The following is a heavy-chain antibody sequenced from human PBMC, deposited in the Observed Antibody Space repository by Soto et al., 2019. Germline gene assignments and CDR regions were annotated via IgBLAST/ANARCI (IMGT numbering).Heavy chain of an antibody. CDR3: ARRGQTLSGRWYVGFDS. Sequence: PSETLSLTCTVSGDSIRSFYWSWIRQPPGKGLEWIGYIHYSGSTNFNPSLETRATISMNTSKNQVSLKLTSMTAADTAVYYCARRGQTLSGRWYVGFDSWGQGNLVPVSS. CDR1: GDSIRSFY. J-gene: IGHJ4*02. D-gene: IGHD6-13*01. CDR2: IHYSGST. V-gene: IGHV4-59*12.